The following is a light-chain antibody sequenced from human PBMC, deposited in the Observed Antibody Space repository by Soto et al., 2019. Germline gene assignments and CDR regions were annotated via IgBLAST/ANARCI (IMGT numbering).Light chain of an antibody. CDR3: QSYDISLSGLV. J-gene: IGLJ1*01. CDR2: GNN. Sequence: QSALTQPPSVSGARGRRVTISCTGSSSKIGAGYDVHWYQQLPGTAPKLLIYGNNNRPSGVPDRFSGSKSGTSASLAITGLQAEDEADYYCQSYDISLSGLVFGTGTKVTVL. V-gene: IGLV1-40*01. CDR1: SSKIGAGYD.